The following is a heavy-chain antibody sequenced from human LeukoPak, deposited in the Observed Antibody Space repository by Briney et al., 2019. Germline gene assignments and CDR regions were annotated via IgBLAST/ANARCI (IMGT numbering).Heavy chain of an antibody. CDR3: ARGREEKYSSGKLYYFDY. J-gene: IGHJ4*02. Sequence: GASVKVSCKASGYTFTSYGISWVRQAPGQGLEGMGWISAYNGNTNYAQKLQGRVTITTDTSTSTAYMELRSLRSDDTAVYDCARGREEKYSSGKLYYFDYWGQGTLVTVSS. CDR1: GYTFTSYG. CDR2: ISAYNGNT. D-gene: IGHD6-19*01. V-gene: IGHV1-18*01.